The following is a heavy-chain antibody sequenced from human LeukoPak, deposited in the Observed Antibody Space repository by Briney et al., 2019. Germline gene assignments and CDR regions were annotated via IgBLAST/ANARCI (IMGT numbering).Heavy chain of an antibody. CDR2: INPSGGST. CDR1: GYTFTSYY. V-gene: IGHV1-46*01. CDR3: ARGLAYYYDSSAYFLDY. J-gene: IGHJ4*02. D-gene: IGHD3-22*01. Sequence: ASVKVSCKASGYTFTSYYMHWVRQAPGQGLEWMGIINPSGGSTSYAQKFQGRVTMTRDMSTSTVYMELSSLRAEDTAVYYCARGLAYYYDSSAYFLDYWGQGTLVTVSS.